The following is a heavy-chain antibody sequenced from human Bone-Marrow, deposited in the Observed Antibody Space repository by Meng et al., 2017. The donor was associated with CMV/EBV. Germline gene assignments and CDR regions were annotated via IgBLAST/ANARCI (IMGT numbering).Heavy chain of an antibody. V-gene: IGHV1-8*03. Sequence: ASVKVSCKASGYTFTSYDINWVRQATGQGLEWMGWMNPNSGNTGYAQKFQGRVTITRNTSISTAYMELSSLRSEDTAVYYCARVTVGATSWFDPWGQGTLVPVSS. CDR1: GYTFTSYD. D-gene: IGHD1-26*01. J-gene: IGHJ5*02. CDR3: ARVTVGATSWFDP. CDR2: MNPNSGNT.